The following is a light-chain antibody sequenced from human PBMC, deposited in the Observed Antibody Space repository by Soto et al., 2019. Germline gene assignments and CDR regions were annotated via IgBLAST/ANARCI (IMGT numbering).Light chain of an antibody. V-gene: IGKV3-15*01. CDR1: QSVSSD. Sequence: EIVMTQSPATLSVSPGERVTLSCRASQSVSSDLAWYQQKPGQAPRFLIYGASTRATGIPARFSGSGSGTDFTLTISRLEPEDFAVYYCQQYGSSPTTFGQGTKVDIK. J-gene: IGKJ1*01. CDR3: QQYGSSPTT. CDR2: GAS.